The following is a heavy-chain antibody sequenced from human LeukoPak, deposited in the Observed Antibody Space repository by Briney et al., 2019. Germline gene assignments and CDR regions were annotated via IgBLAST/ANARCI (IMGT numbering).Heavy chain of an antibody. CDR3: ARGPYCSSTSCYMDYYYYMDV. Sequence: GASVKVSCKASGYTFTGYYMHWVRQAPGQGLEWMGRINPNSGGTNYAQKFQGRVTMTRDTSISTAYMELSRLRSDDTAVYYCARGPYCSSTSCYMDYYYYMDVWGKGTTVTVSS. CDR2: INPNSGGT. J-gene: IGHJ6*03. CDR1: GYTFTGYY. V-gene: IGHV1-2*06. D-gene: IGHD2-2*02.